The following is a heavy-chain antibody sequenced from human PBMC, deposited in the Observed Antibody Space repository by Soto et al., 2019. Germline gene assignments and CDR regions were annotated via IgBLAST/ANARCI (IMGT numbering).Heavy chain of an antibody. CDR2: IYSGGST. CDR3: ARAYSGWFGKYFQH. D-gene: IGHD3-10*01. V-gene: IGHV3-66*01. Sequence: GGSLRLSCAASGFTVSSNYMSWVRQAPGKGLEWVSVIYSGGSTYYADSVKSRFTITRDNSKNTLYHQMNSLRAEDTAVDYCARAYSGWFGKYFQHWGQGTLVTVSS. J-gene: IGHJ1*01. CDR1: GFTVSSNY.